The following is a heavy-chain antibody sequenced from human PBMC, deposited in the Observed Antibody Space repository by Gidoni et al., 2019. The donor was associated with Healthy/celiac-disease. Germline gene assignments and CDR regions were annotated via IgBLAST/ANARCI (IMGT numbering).Heavy chain of an antibody. J-gene: IGHJ6*02. V-gene: IGHV1-69*01. CDR3: ARDLWYSSSWPRKSYYGMDV. CDR2: IIPIFGTA. CDR1: GGTFSSYA. Sequence: QVQLVQSGAEVKKPGSSVKVSCKASGGTFSSYAISWVRQAPGQGLEWMGGIIPIFGTANYAQKFQGRVTITADESTSTAYMELSSLRSEDTAVYYCARDLWYSSSWPRKSYYGMDVWGQGTTVTVSS. D-gene: IGHD6-13*01.